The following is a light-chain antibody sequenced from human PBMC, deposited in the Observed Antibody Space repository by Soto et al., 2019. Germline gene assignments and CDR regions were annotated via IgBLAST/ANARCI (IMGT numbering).Light chain of an antibody. CDR2: DAS. J-gene: IGKJ3*01. CDR3: QQYDNLPRFT. CDR1: HDINNY. Sequence: DIQMTQSPSSLSASVGDRVTITCQASHDINNYLNWYQQKPGKAPKLLIYDASNLETGVPSRFSGSGSGTDFTVTISSLQPEDVATYYCQQYDNLPRFTFGPGTKVDIK. V-gene: IGKV1-33*01.